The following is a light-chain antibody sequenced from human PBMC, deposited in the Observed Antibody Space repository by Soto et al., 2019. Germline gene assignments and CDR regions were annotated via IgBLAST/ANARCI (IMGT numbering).Light chain of an antibody. J-gene: IGKJ3*01. CDR1: QGISSW. Sequence: DIQMTQSPSSVPASVGDRVTITCRARQGISSWLAWYQQKPGKAHKLLIYAASTLQSGVPSRFSGSGYGTDLTLTICSVQPEDFATYYCQQANSFQFTFGPGTKVDIK. V-gene: IGKV1-12*01. CDR2: AAS. CDR3: QQANSFQFT.